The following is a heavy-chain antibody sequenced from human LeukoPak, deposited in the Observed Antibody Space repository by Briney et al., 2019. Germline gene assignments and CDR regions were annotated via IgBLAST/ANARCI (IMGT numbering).Heavy chain of an antibody. D-gene: IGHD6-19*01. J-gene: IGHJ6*02. CDR2: ISYDGSNK. V-gene: IGHV3-30*18. Sequence: GGSLRLSCAASGFTFSSYGMHWVRQAPGKGLEWAAVISYDGSNKYYADSVKGRFTISRDNSKNTLYLQMNSLRAEDTAVYYCAEGLQVAGTSYYYYYGMDVWGQGTTVTVSS. CDR3: AEGLQVAGTSYYYYYGMDV. CDR1: GFTFSSYG.